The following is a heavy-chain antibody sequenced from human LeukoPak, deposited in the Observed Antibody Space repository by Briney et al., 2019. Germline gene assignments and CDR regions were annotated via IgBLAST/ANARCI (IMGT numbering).Heavy chain of an antibody. V-gene: IGHV1-18*01. CDR3: ARTGIDYGDYGLLDY. D-gene: IGHD4-17*01. CDR2: TSAYNGHT. J-gene: IGHJ4*02. CDR1: GYTFTKYG. Sequence: GASVKVSCKASGYTFTKYGITWVRQAPGQGPEWVGWTSAYNGHTESAQKFQGRVTMTTDTSTSTAYMELRSLRSDDTAVYYCARTGIDYGDYGLLDYWGQGSLVTVSS.